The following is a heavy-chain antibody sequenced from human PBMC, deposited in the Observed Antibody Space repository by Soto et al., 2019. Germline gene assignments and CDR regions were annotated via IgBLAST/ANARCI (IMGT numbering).Heavy chain of an antibody. V-gene: IGHV1-46*01. D-gene: IGHD3-10*01. J-gene: IGHJ4*02. Sequence: QVQLVQSGAEVKKPGASVKVSCKASGYTFSNFYMHWVRQAPGQGLEWMGVINPSGDSTTYAQRFQGRVSMTRDTSTSTLYMELSSLRSDDTAVYYCATDWEFGYWGQGTLVTVSS. CDR3: ATDWEFGY. CDR2: INPSGDST. CDR1: GYTFSNFY.